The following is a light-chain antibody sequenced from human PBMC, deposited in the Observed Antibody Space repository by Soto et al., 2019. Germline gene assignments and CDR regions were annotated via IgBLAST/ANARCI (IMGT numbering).Light chain of an antibody. CDR2: DAS. CDR3: QHYGSSPT. CDR1: QSVRTY. V-gene: IGKV3-20*01. J-gene: IGKJ1*01. Sequence: EIGLTQSPVTLSLSPGERATLSCRASQSVRTYLAWYQVKPGQAPRLLIYDASRRASGVPARFSGSGSGTDFTLTISSLEPEDFAVYYCQHYGSSPTFGQGTKVDIK.